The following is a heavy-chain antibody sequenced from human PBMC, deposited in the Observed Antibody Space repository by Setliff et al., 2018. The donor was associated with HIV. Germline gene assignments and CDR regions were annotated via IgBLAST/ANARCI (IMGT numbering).Heavy chain of an antibody. D-gene: IGHD2-2*01. J-gene: IGHJ6*03. CDR2: IDSNNGNR. V-gene: IGHV1-18*01. CDR1: GYSLSTYA. Sequence: ASVKVSCKASGYSLSTYAISWVRQAPGQGLEWMGWIDSNNGNRNFAQKFRGRVTMTTDISTNTAYMEVRSLSFDDTAVYYCVRLTADTAVYYCGNQAVVPADMDYYYYIDVWGKGTTVTVSS. CDR3: VRLTADTAVYYCGNQAVVPADMDYYYYIDV.